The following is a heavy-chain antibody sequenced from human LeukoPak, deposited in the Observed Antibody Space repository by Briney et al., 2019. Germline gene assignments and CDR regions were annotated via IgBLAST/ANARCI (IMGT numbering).Heavy chain of an antibody. Sequence: PSETLSLTCTVSGGSISSSSYYWGWIRQPPGKGLEWIVSIYYSGSTYYNPSLKSRVTISVDTSKNQFSLKLSSVTAADTAVYYCASGGYSFYYFDYWGQGTLVTVSS. V-gene: IGHV4-39*01. J-gene: IGHJ4*02. D-gene: IGHD5-18*01. CDR2: IYYSGST. CDR1: GGSISSSSYY. CDR3: ASGGYSFYYFDY.